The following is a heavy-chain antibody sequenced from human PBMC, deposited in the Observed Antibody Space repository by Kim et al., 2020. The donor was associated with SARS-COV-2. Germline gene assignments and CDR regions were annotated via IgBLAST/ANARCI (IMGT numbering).Heavy chain of an antibody. CDR2: INPNSGGT. CDR3: AREFPYCSSTSCYVPDY. CDR1: GYTFTGYY. J-gene: IGHJ4*02. V-gene: IGHV1-2*02. Sequence: ASVKVSCKASGYTFTGYYMHWVRQAPGQGLEWMGWINPNSGGTNYAQKFQGRVTMTRDTSISTAYMELSRLRSDDTAVYYCAREFPYCSSTSCYVPDYWGQGTLVTVSS. D-gene: IGHD2-2*01.